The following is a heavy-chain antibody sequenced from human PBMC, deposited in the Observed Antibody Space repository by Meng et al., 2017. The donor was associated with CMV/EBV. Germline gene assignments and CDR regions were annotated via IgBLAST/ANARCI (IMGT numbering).Heavy chain of an antibody. V-gene: IGHV1-2*02. D-gene: IGHD5-24*01. CDR3: ARVQVRGEMATPAGY. CDR1: GYTFTGYY. J-gene: IGHJ4*02. Sequence: QVQRVKSGAEVKKPGASVKVSCKASGYTFTGYYMHWVRQAPGQGLEWMGWINPNSGGTNYAQKFQGRVTMTRDTSISTAYMELSRLRSDDTAVYYCARVQVRGEMATPAGYWGQGTLVTVSS. CDR2: INPNSGGT.